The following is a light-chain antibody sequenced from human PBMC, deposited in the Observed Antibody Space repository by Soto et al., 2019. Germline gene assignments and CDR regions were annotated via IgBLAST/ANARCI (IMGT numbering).Light chain of an antibody. CDR1: QSVRSY. Sequence: EIVMTQSPATLSVSPGERATLSCRASQSVRSYLAWYQQKPGQAPRLLIYGASTRATGFPARFSGSGSGTEFTLTISSLQSEDFAVYYCQQYNDWPRTFGQGTKLEMK. CDR3: QQYNDWPRT. J-gene: IGKJ1*01. V-gene: IGKV3-15*01. CDR2: GAS.